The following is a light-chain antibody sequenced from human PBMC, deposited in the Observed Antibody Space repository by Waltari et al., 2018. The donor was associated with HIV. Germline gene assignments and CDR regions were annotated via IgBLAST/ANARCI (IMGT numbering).Light chain of an antibody. CDR1: SSNIGSNT. J-gene: IGLJ3*02. CDR3: AAWDGSLNGRV. CDR2: SNN. Sequence: QSVLTQPPSASGTPGQRVTISCSGSSSNIGSNTVNLYQQLPGTAPKLLLYSNNHRPSGVPDRFSGSKSGTSASLAISGLQSEDEADYYCAAWDGSLNGRVFGGGTKLTVL. V-gene: IGLV1-44*01.